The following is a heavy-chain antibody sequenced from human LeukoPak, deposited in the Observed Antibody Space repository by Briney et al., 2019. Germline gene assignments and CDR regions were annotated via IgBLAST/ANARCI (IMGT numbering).Heavy chain of an antibody. J-gene: IGHJ5*02. D-gene: IGHD2-15*01. CDR3: ARNESVVVVAPATLRYNYFDP. CDR1: GGPIYSYY. Sequence: SETLSLTCTVSGGPIYSYYWSWIRQPPGKGLEWIGSIYYSGSTHYNPPLKSRVTISVDTSKNQFSLKLSSVTAADTAVYYCARNESVVVVAPATLRYNYFDPWGQGTLVTVSS. V-gene: IGHV4-39*01. CDR2: IYYSGST.